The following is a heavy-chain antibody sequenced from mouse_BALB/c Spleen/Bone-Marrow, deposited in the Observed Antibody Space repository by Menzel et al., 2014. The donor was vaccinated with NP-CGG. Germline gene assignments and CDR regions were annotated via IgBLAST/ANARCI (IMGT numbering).Heavy chain of an antibody. CDR3: ARRAYGGSYGFAY. D-gene: IGHD1-1*01. J-gene: IGHJ3*01. CDR1: GYTFTSYW. CDR2: INPSTGYT. Sequence: VQLQQSGAELAKPGASVMMSCKASGYTFTSYWMHWVKQRPGQGLEWIGYINPSTGYTEYNQKFKDKATLTADKSSSTAYMQLSSLTSEDSAVYYCARRAYGGSYGFAYWGQGTLATVSA. V-gene: IGHV1-7*01.